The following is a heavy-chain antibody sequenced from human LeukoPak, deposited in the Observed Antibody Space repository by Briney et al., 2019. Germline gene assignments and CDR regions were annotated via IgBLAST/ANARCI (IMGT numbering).Heavy chain of an antibody. CDR3: ARDAYDDASES. Sequence: GGSLRLSCTGSGFTFSDYWMTWARQDPGKGLEWVAYLRPDGSDKYYVDSVKGRFTISRDNAKKLVYLQMNSLRAEDTAVYYCARDAYDDASESWGQGTLVTVSS. V-gene: IGHV3-7*01. J-gene: IGHJ5*02. D-gene: IGHD3-3*01. CDR2: LRPDGSDK. CDR1: GFTFSDYW.